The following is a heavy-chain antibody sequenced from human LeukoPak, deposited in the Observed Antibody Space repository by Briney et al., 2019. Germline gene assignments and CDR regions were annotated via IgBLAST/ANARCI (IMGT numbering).Heavy chain of an antibody. V-gene: IGHV4-39*07. Sequence: SETLSLTCTVSGGSISSSDYYWAWIRQPPGKGLEWIGSIYYSGSTYYNPSPKSRVTISVDTSKNQFSLKLSSVTAADTAVYHCAREMVRSGTYVASYDYWGQGTLVTVSS. CDR2: IYYSGST. CDR1: GGSISSSDYY. J-gene: IGHJ4*02. CDR3: AREMVRSGTYVASYDY. D-gene: IGHD1-26*01.